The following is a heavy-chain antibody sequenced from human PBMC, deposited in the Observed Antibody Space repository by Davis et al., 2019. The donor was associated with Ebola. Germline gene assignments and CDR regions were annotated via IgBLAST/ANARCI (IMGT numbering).Heavy chain of an antibody. CDR3: ARVGYYYDSSGYYG. Sequence: ASVKVSCKASGYTFTSYYMHWVRQAPAQGLEWMGLINPSGGSTSYAQKLQGRVTITADESTSTAYMELSSLRSEDTAVYYCARVGYYYDSSGYYGWGQGTLVTVSS. J-gene: IGHJ4*02. V-gene: IGHV1-46*01. CDR1: GYTFTSYY. CDR2: INPSGGST. D-gene: IGHD3-22*01.